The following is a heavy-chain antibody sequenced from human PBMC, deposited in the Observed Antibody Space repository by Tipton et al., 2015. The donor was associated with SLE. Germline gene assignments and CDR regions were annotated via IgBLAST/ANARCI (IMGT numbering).Heavy chain of an antibody. Sequence: SLRLSCAASGFTFSSYNMNWVRQAPGKGLEWVSSISYSSTYIYYADSVMGRFTISRDNAKHSLFLQMNSLRAEDTAVYYCTRAAYNTSNGMDVWGQVTTVTVSS. CDR3: TRAAYNTSNGMDV. CDR1: GFTFSSYN. D-gene: IGHD6-6*01. J-gene: IGHJ6*02. CDR2: ISYSSTYI. V-gene: IGHV3-21*03.